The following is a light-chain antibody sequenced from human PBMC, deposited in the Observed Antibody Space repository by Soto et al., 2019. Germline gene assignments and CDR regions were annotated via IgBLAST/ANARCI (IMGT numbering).Light chain of an antibody. CDR3: QQSYRTSFT. V-gene: IGKV1-39*01. J-gene: IGKJ3*01. CDR1: QSISSY. CDR2: AAS. Sequence: DIQMTQSPSSLSASVGDRVTITCRASQSISSYVNWYQQKPGKAPKLLIYAASSLQSGVPSRFSGSGSGTDFTLTISRLQPEDFATYYCQQSYRTSFTFGPGPKVDIK.